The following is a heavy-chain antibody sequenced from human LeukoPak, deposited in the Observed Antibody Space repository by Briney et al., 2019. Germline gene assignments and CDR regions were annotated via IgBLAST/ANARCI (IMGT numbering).Heavy chain of an antibody. CDR2: IYTSGST. J-gene: IGHJ4*02. CDR3: ARTDGGSGSYVFDY. V-gene: IGHV4-4*07. Sequence: SETLSLTCTVSGGSISSYYWSWIRQPAGKGLEWIGRIYTSGSTNYSPSLKSRVTMSVDTSKNQFSLKLSSVTAADTAVYYCARTDGGSGSYVFDYWGQGTLVTVSS. CDR1: GGSISSYY. D-gene: IGHD3-10*01.